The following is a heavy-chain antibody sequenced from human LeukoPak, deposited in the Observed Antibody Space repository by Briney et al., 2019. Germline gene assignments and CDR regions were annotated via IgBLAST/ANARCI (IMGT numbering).Heavy chain of an antibody. CDR3: ACSSIAAPPHDY. V-gene: IGHV4-4*07. D-gene: IGHD6-6*01. J-gene: IGHJ4*02. CDR1: GGSISSYY. CDR2: IYTSGST. Sequence: SETLSLTCTVSGGSISSYYWSWIRQPAGKGLEWIGRIYTSGSTNYNPSLKSRVTMSVGTSKNQFSLKLSSVTAADTAVYYCACSSIAAPPHDYWGQGTLVTVSS.